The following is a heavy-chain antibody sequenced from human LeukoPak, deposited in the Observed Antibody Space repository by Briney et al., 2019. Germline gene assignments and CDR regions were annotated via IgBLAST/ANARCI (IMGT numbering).Heavy chain of an antibody. J-gene: IGHJ4*02. Sequence: SETLSLTCTVSGGSISSYYWSWIRQPPGKGLEWIGYIYYSGSTNYNPSLKSRVTISDDTSKNQFPLKLSSVTAADTAVYYCARRDSSSWYDYFDYWGQGTLVTVSS. CDR2: IYYSGST. V-gene: IGHV4-59*01. CDR1: GGSISSYY. CDR3: ARRDSSSWYDYFDY. D-gene: IGHD6-13*01.